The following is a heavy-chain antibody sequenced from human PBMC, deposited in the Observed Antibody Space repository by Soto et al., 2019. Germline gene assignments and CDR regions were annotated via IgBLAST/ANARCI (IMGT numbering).Heavy chain of an antibody. CDR1: GFTFSSYA. CDR2: TSNDV. Sequence: QVQLVESGGGVVQPGRSLRLSWAAPGFTFSSYAMPWVRQAPGKGLEWVAVTSNDVYYADSVKGRFTISRDNSKSTLYLQMNSLRAEDTAVYYCARESPYYFDHWGQGTLVTVSS. V-gene: IGHV3-30*04. CDR3: ARESPYYFDH. J-gene: IGHJ4*02.